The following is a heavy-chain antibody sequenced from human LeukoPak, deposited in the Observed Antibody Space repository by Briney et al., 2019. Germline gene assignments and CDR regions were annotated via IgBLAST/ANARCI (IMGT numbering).Heavy chain of an antibody. CDR3: AKDRYSSLDY. D-gene: IGHD6-13*01. Sequence: GGSLRLSCAASGFTFSSYTMNWVRQAPGKGLEWVSSIRSSSSNIYFADSVKGRFTISRGNSKNTLYLQMNSLRAEDTAVYYCAKDRYSSLDYWGQGTLVTVSS. CDR2: IRSSSSNI. CDR1: GFTFSSYT. J-gene: IGHJ4*02. V-gene: IGHV3-21*01.